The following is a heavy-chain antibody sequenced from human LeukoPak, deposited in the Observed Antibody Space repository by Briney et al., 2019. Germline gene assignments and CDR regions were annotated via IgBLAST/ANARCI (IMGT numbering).Heavy chain of an antibody. V-gene: IGHV1-2*02. CDR3: AKGVVPAAMGVDVPSY. J-gene: IGHJ4*02. CDR2: INPNSGGT. D-gene: IGHD2-2*01. CDR1: GGTFSSYA. Sequence: GSSVKVSCKASGGTFSSYAISWVRQAPGQGLEWMGWINPNSGGTNYAQKFQGRVTMTRDTSISTAYMELSRLRSDDTAVYYCAKGVVPAAMGVDVPSYWGQGTLVTVSS.